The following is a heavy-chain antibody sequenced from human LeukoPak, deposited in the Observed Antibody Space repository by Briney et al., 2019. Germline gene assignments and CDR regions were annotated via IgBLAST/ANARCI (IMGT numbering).Heavy chain of an antibody. CDR1: GFTFSSYA. J-gene: IGHJ4*02. CDR2: ISGSGGST. Sequence: GGSLRLSCAASGFTFSSYAMSWVRQAPGKGLEWVSAISGSGGSTYYADSVKGRFTISRDNSENTLYLQMNSLRAEDTAVHYCAKDFGYSYGYDYWGQGTLVTVSS. CDR3: AKDFGYSYGYDY. D-gene: IGHD5-18*01. V-gene: IGHV3-23*01.